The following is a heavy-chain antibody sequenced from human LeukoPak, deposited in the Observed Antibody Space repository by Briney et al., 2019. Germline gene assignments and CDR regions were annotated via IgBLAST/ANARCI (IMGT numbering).Heavy chain of an antibody. D-gene: IGHD6-6*01. CDR3: ASGYSSSPFGYYYYYMDV. J-gene: IGHJ6*03. Sequence: SETLSLTCAVYGGSFSGYYWSWIRQPPGKGREWLGEINHSGSTNYNPSLKSRVTISVDTSKNQFSLKLSSVTAADTAVYYCASGYSSSPFGYYYYYMDVWGKGTTVTVSS. CDR2: INHSGST. CDR1: GGSFSGYY. V-gene: IGHV4-34*01.